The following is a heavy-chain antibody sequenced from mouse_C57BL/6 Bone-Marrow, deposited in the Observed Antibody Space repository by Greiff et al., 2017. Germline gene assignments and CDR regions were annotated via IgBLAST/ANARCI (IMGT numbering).Heavy chain of an antibody. CDR3: ARSSYYYGISFAY. Sequence: QVQLQQPGAELVKPGASVKMSCKASGYTFTSYWITWVKQRPGQGLEWIGDIYPGSGSTNYNEKFKSKATLTVDTSSSTAYMQLSSLTSEDSAVYYCARSSYYYGISFAYWGQGTLVTVSA. D-gene: IGHD1-1*01. V-gene: IGHV1-55*01. CDR1: GYTFTSYW. CDR2: IYPGSGST. J-gene: IGHJ3*01.